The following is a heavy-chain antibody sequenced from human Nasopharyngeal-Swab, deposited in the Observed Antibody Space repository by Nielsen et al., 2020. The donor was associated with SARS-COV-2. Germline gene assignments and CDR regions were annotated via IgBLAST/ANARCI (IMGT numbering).Heavy chain of an antibody. CDR1: GFTFSSYW. Sequence: GESLKISCAASGFTFSSYWMSWVRQAPGKGLEWVANIKQDGSEKYYVDSVKGRFTISRDNAKNSLYLQMNSLRAEDTAVYYCAQEIRPNDYWGQGTLVTVSS. CDR2: IKQDGSEK. CDR3: AQEIRPNDY. V-gene: IGHV3-7*03. D-gene: IGHD6-6*01. J-gene: IGHJ4*02.